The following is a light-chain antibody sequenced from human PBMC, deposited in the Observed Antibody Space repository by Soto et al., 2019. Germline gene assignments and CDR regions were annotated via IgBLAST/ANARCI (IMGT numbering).Light chain of an antibody. CDR1: NIGGKS. V-gene: IGLV3-21*04. CDR2: YDV. CDR3: QVWDGTSDHSVV. Sequence: SYELTQPPAVSVAPGETATITCGGDNIGGKSVHWYQQKPGQAPVLIIYYDVSRPSGIPERFSGSNSANTATLTISRVEAGDEADFYCQVWDGTSDHSVVFGGGTKLTVL. J-gene: IGLJ2*01.